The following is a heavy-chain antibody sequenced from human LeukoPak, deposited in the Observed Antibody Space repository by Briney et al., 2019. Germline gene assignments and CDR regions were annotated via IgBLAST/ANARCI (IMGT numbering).Heavy chain of an antibody. J-gene: IGHJ4*01. CDR2: INPNSGGT. CDR3: ARDHTLSSGWFSYFDS. CDR1: GYTFTGYY. Sequence: ASVKVSCKASGYTFTGYYMHWVRQAPGQGLEWMGWINPNSGGTNYAQKFQGRVTITRDTSATTAYMELSSLRLEDTAVYYCARDHTLSSGWFSYFDSWGQGTLVTVSS. D-gene: IGHD6-19*01. V-gene: IGHV1-2*02.